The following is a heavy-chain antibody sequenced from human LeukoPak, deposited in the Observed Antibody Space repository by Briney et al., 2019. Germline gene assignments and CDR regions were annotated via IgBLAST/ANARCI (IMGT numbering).Heavy chain of an antibody. V-gene: IGHV3-53*01. CDR3: ARGWFGELLYIDY. Sequence: GGSLRLSCAASGFTVSSNYMSWVRQAPGKGLEWVSIIYSGGSTFYADSVKGRFTISRDNSKNTLYLQMNSLRAEDTAVYYCARGWFGELLYIDYWGQGTLVTVSS. J-gene: IGHJ4*02. D-gene: IGHD3-10*01. CDR2: IYSGGST. CDR1: GFTVSSNY.